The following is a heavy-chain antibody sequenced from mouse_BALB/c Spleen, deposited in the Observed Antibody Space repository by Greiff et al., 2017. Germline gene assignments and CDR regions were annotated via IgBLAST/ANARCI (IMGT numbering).Heavy chain of an antibody. Sequence: LVESGAELVRPGTSVKVSCKASGYAFTNYLIEWVKQRPGQGLEWIGVINPGSGGTNYNEKFKGKATLTADKSSSTAYMQLSSLTSDDSAVYFCARSGVTTNFDYWGQGTTLTVSS. D-gene: IGHD1-1*01. J-gene: IGHJ2*01. V-gene: IGHV1-54*03. CDR3: ARSGVTTNFDY. CDR2: INPGSGGT. CDR1: GYAFTNYL.